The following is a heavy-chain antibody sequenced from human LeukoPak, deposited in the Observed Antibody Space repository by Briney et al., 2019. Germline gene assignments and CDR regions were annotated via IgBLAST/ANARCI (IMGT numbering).Heavy chain of an antibody. Sequence: EASVKVSCKASGGTFRSYGFSWVRQAPGQGLEWMGGIIPIFATANYAQRFQGRVTITADESMSTAYMDLSSLRSEDTAVYYCARHRLRYFDWSAPAEYFQHWGQGTLVTVSS. CDR1: GGTFRSYG. J-gene: IGHJ1*01. D-gene: IGHD3-9*01. CDR3: ARHRLRYFDWSAPAEYFQH. CDR2: IIPIFATA. V-gene: IGHV1-69*13.